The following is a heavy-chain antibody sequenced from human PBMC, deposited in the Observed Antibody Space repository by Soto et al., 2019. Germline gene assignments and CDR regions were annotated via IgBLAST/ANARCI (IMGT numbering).Heavy chain of an antibody. CDR2: IKQDGSEK. CDR1: GFTSSSYW. J-gene: IGHJ6*02. V-gene: IGHV3-7*01. Sequence: PVGSLRLSCAASGFTSSSYWMSWVRQAPGKGLEWVANIKQDGSEKYYVDSVKGRFTISRDNAKNSLYLQMNSLRAEDTAVYYCARVVAAAGHYYYGMDVWGQGTTVTVSS. CDR3: ARVVAAAGHYYYGMDV. D-gene: IGHD6-13*01.